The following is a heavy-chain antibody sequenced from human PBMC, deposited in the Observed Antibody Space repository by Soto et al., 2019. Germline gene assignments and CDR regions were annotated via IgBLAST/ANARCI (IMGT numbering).Heavy chain of an antibody. D-gene: IGHD2-15*01. V-gene: IGHV3-64D*06. Sequence: GGSLRLSCSASGFTFSSYAMHWVRQAPGKGLEYVSAISSNGGSTYYADSVKGRFTISRDNSKNTLYLQMSSLRAEDTAVYYCVKGALHCSGGSCSSEYFQHWGQGTLVTVSS. CDR2: ISSNGGST. CDR1: GFTFSSYA. J-gene: IGHJ1*01. CDR3: VKGALHCSGGSCSSEYFQH.